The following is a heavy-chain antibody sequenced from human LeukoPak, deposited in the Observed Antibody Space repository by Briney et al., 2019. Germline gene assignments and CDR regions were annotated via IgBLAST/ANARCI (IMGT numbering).Heavy chain of an antibody. CDR2: IYHSGST. V-gene: IGHV4-30-2*01. CDR1: GGSISSGGYY. Sequence: PSQTLSLTCTVSGGSISSGGYYWSWIRQPPGKGLEWIGYIYHSGSTYYNPSLKSRVTISVDRSKNQFSLKLSSVTAADTAVYYCARDNSNYGLSGFDYWGQGTLVTVSS. D-gene: IGHD4-11*01. J-gene: IGHJ4*02. CDR3: ARDNSNYGLSGFDY.